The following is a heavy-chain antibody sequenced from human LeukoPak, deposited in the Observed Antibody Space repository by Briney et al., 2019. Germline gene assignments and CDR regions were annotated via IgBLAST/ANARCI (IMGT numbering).Heavy chain of an antibody. Sequence: ATVKVSCKVSGYTFTSFAISWVRQAPGQGLEWMGCISAYIGDAMYTHNLQGRVTKTTDPPTSTACIELRSLRSYATAVYYCVRDLGNYPGICFDYWGQGTPVTVSS. CDR1: GYTFTSFA. J-gene: IGHJ4*02. D-gene: IGHD1-7*01. CDR3: VRDLGNYPGICFDY. V-gene: IGHV1-18*01. CDR2: ISAYIGDA.